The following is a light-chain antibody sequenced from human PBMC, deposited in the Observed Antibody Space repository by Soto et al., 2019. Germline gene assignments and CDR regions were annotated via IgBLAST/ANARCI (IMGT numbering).Light chain of an antibody. CDR1: LPKQYA. Sequence: PPSVSVSPGQTARITCSGDALPKQYAYWYQQKPGQAPRLLLYGASTRATGIPARFSGSGGGTDFTLTISSVQSEDFAVYYCQQYKNWPLFGQGTRLEI. CDR2: GAS. V-gene: IGKV3-15*01. J-gene: IGKJ5*01. CDR3: QQYKNWPL.